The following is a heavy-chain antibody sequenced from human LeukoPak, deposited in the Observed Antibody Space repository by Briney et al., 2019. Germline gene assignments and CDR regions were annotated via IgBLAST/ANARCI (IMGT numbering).Heavy chain of an antibody. CDR3: ARGRRDCSGDCYVAFDI. Sequence: GGSLRLSCVASGFTDSSNYMSWVRQAPGKGLGWVSVIYSAGSTYYADSVKGRFTISRDNSKNSLFLQMHSLRADDTAVYYCARGRRDCSGDCYVAFDIWGQGTMVTVCS. CDR2: IYSAGST. D-gene: IGHD2-21*02. J-gene: IGHJ3*02. CDR1: GFTDSSNY. V-gene: IGHV3-53*01.